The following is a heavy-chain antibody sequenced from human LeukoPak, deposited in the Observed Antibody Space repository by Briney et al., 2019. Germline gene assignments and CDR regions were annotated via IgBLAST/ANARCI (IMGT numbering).Heavy chain of an antibody. CDR2: INSDGSST. Sequence: AGGSLRLSCAASGFTFSSYWMHWVRQAPGKGLVWVSRINSDGSSTSYADSVKGRFTISRDNAKNTLYLQMNSLRAEDTAVYYCARGGAAGKRYYYYYGIDVWGQGTTVTVSS. V-gene: IGHV3-74*01. CDR3: ARGGAAGKRYYYYYGIDV. D-gene: IGHD6-13*01. CDR1: GFTFSSYW. J-gene: IGHJ6*02.